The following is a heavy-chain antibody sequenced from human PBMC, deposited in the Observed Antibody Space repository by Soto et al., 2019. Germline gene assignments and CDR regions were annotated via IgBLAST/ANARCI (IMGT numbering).Heavy chain of an antibody. D-gene: IGHD3-22*01. Sequence: EVQLVESGGGLVQPGGSLRLSCAASGFTFSSYEMNWVRQAPGKGLEWVSYISSSGSTIYYADSVKGRFTISRDNAKNSLYLQMNSLRTEDTAVYYCARGGVGYYYDSSGPDRRENDYWGQGTLVTVSS. CDR2: ISSSGSTI. J-gene: IGHJ4*02. CDR1: GFTFSSYE. V-gene: IGHV3-48*03. CDR3: ARGGVGYYYDSSGPDRRENDY.